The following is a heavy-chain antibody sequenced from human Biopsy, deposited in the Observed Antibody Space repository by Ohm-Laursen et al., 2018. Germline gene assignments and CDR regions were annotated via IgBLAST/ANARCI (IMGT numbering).Heavy chain of an antibody. CDR3: ARNTGWYGDLYYFDY. J-gene: IGHJ4*02. CDR1: GYTFTSYD. D-gene: IGHD6-19*01. Sequence: ASVKVSCKTSGYTFTSYDINWVRQATGQGLEWMGWMNPNSGNTDYAQKFQGRVTMTRNTSKSTVYMELSSLRSADTAVYFCARNTGWYGDLYYFDYWGQGTLVTVSS. CDR2: MNPNSGNT. V-gene: IGHV1-8*01.